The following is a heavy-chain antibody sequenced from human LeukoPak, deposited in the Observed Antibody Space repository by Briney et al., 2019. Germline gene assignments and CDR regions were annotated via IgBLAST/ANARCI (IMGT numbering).Heavy chain of an antibody. V-gene: IGHV3-49*03. CDR3: TREYYYHSSGFDY. CDR1: GFTFGDYA. Sequence: GRSLRLXCTASGFTFGDYAMSWFRQAPGKGLQWVGYIRSKAYGATTEYAASVKGRFTISRDDSKSIAYLQMNSLKTEDTAVYYCTREYYYHSSGFDYWGQGTLVTVSS. J-gene: IGHJ4*02. CDR2: IRSKAYGATT. D-gene: IGHD3-22*01.